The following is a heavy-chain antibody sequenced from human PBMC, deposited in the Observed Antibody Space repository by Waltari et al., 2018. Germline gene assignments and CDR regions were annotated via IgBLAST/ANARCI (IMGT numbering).Heavy chain of an antibody. Sequence: QVQLQQWGAGLLKPSETLSLTCAVYGGSFSGYYWSWIRQPPGKGLEWIGEINHRGSTNYNPTLKSRVTISVDTSKNQFSLKLSSVTAADTAVYYCAGGRPNYYGSGSRGTDYWGQGTLVTVSS. V-gene: IGHV4-34*01. CDR3: AGGRPNYYGSGSRGTDY. D-gene: IGHD3-10*01. J-gene: IGHJ4*02. CDR2: INHRGST. CDR1: GGSFSGYY.